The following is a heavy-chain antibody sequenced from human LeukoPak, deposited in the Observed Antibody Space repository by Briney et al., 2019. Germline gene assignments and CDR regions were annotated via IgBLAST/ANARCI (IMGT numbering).Heavy chain of an antibody. Sequence: PSETLSLICTVSGGSISSGSYYWSWIRQPAGKGLEWIGRIYTSGSTNYNPSLKSRVTISVDTSKNQFSLKLSSVTAADTAVYYCARDLYYYDSSGYYPNDYWGQGTLVTVSS. J-gene: IGHJ4*02. CDR2: IYTSGST. CDR3: ARDLYYYDSSGYYPNDY. V-gene: IGHV4-61*02. D-gene: IGHD3-22*01. CDR1: GGSISSGSYY.